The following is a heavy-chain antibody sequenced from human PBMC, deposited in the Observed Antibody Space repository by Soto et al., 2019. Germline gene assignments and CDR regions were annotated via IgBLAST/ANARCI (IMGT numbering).Heavy chain of an antibody. D-gene: IGHD6-13*01. CDR2: IYYSGST. J-gene: IGHJ6*03. CDR1: GGSISSYY. CDR3: ARRNSSPPPSSFEGYYYYMDV. V-gene: IGHV4-59*08. Sequence: SETLSLTCTVSGGSISSYYWSWIRQPPGKGLEWIGYIYYSGSTNYNPSLKSRVTISVDTSKNQFSLKLSSVTAADTAVYYCARRNSSPPPSSFEGYYYYMDVWGKGTTVTVSS.